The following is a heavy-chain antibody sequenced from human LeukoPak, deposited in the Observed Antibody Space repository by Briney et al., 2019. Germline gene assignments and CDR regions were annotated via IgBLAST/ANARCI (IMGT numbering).Heavy chain of an antibody. Sequence: SETLSLTCSVSGGSISSYYWSWIRQPPGKGLEWIGHIYYSGTTNYNPSLKSRVTISVDTSKNQFSLKLSSVTAADTAVYYCARGVAGYSSSWYSWGQGTLVTVSS. V-gene: IGHV4-59*12. D-gene: IGHD6-13*01. J-gene: IGHJ4*02. CDR2: IYYSGTT. CDR1: GGSISSYY. CDR3: ARGVAGYSSSWYS.